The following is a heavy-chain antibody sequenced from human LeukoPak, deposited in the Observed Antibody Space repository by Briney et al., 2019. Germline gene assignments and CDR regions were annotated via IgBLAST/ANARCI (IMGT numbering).Heavy chain of an antibody. V-gene: IGHV3-74*01. CDR1: GFTFSSYW. Sequence: VGSLRLSRAASGFTFSSYWMHWVRQAPGKGLVWVSRINSDGSTTSYADSVKGRFTISRDNAKNTLYLQMNSLRAEDTAVYYCARDTADDACDIWGQRTLDTVSS. J-gene: IGHJ3*02. CDR2: INSDGSTT. CDR3: ARDTADDACDI.